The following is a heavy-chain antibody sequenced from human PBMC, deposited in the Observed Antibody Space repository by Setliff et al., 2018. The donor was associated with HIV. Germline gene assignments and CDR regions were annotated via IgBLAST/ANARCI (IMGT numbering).Heavy chain of an antibody. CDR1: GYTFTNSD. D-gene: IGHD6-19*01. J-gene: IGHJ6*03. Sequence: GASVKVSCKASGYTFTNSDINCVRQATGQGLEWMGWMNPNSGNTGYAQKFQGRVIMTRDTSITTAYMELSSRRSDDTAVYYCARGAWYTSGWYCSRYMDVWGKGTTVTVSS. CDR3: ARGAWYTSGWYCSRYMDV. CDR2: MNPNSGNT. V-gene: IGHV1-8*02.